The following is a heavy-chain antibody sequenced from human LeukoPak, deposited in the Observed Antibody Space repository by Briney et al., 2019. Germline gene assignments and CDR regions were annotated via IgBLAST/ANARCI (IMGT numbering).Heavy chain of an antibody. J-gene: IGHJ4*02. D-gene: IGHD3-10*01. V-gene: IGHV1-2*02. CDR2: MNPNSGGT. CDR1: GYIFTDYY. Sequence: GASVKVSCKASGYIFTDYYMHWVRQAPGQGLEWMGWMNPNSGGTDYAQKFQGRVTMTRDTSTTTAYMEMRRLRSDDTAVYYCARAYGSGSYGLSYWGQGTLVTVSS. CDR3: ARAYGSGSYGLSY.